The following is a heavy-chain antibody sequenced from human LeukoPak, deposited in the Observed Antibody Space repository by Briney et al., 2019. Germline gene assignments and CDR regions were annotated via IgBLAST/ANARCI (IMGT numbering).Heavy chain of an antibody. CDR1: GGSISSGDYY. Sequence: SQTLSLTCTVSGGSISSGDYYWSWIRQPPGKGLEWIGYIYYSGSTYYNPSLKSRVTISVDTSKNQFSLKLSSVTAADTAVYYCARREYSSSQPFDYWGQGTLVTVSP. CDR3: ARREYSSSQPFDY. V-gene: IGHV4-30-4*08. J-gene: IGHJ4*02. CDR2: IYYSGST. D-gene: IGHD6-6*01.